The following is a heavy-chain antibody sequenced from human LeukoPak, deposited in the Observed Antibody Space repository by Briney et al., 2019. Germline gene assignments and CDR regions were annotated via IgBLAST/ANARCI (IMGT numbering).Heavy chain of an antibody. CDR2: ISSSSSTI. Sequence: GGSLRLSCAASGFTFSRYNMNWVRQAPGKGLEWVSYISSSSSTIHYADSVKGRFTISRDNAKNSLYLQMNSLRADDTAVYYCARTNSLFDYWGQGTLVTVSS. V-gene: IGHV3-48*01. CDR3: ARTNSLFDY. D-gene: IGHD3-16*02. CDR1: GFTFSRYN. J-gene: IGHJ4*02.